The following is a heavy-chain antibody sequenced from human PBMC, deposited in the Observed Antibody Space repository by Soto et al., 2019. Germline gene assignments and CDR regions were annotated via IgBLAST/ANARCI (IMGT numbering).Heavy chain of an antibody. Sequence: QPGGSLRLSCAASGFSFSSYGMHWVRQAPGQGLVWVSRIHSDGSSTTYADSVKGRFTISRDNAKNTLYLQMNSLRAEDTAVYYCARGDRGAFDLWGQGTMVTVSS. CDR2: IHSDGSST. CDR1: GFSFSSYG. V-gene: IGHV3-74*01. CDR3: ARGDRGAFDL. J-gene: IGHJ3*01. D-gene: IGHD2-21*02.